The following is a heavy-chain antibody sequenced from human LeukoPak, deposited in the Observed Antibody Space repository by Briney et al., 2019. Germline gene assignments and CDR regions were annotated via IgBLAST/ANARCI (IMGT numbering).Heavy chain of an antibody. V-gene: IGHV3-30*18. Sequence: PGRSLRLSCAASGFTFSSYGMHWVRQAPGKGLEWVAVISYDGSNKYYADSVKGRFTISRDNSKNTLYLQMNSLRAEDTVVYYCAKQNYWGQGTLVTVSS. J-gene: IGHJ4*02. CDR1: GFTFSSYG. CDR3: AKQNY. CDR2: ISYDGSNK.